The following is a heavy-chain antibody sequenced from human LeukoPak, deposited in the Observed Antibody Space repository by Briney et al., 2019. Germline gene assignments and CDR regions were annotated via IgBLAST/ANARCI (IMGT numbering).Heavy chain of an antibody. Sequence: SGPTLVNPTQTLTLTCTFSGFSLSTSGVCVSWIRQPPGKGLEWIGYIYYSGSTYYNPSLKSRVTISVDTSKNQFSLKLSSVTAADTAVYYCARAGGATDYWGQGTLVTVSS. J-gene: IGHJ4*02. CDR2: IYYSGST. CDR1: GFSLSTSGVC. D-gene: IGHD1-26*01. V-gene: IGHV4-30-4*08. CDR3: ARAGGATDY.